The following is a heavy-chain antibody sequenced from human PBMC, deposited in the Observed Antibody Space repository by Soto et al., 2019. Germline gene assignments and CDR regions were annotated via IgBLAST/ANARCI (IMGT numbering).Heavy chain of an antibody. Sequence: ASVKVSCKASGYTFTSYDINWVRQATGQGLEWMGWMNPNSGNTGYAQKFQGRVTMTRNTSISTAYMELSSLRSEDTAVYYCARAFSSYYYYYYMEVWGKGTTVTVSS. CDR2: MNPNSGNT. J-gene: IGHJ6*03. CDR3: ARAFSSYYYYYYMEV. D-gene: IGHD6-13*01. V-gene: IGHV1-8*01. CDR1: GYTFTSYD.